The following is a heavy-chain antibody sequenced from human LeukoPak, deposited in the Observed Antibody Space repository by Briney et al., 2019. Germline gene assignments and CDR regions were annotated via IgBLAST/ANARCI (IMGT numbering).Heavy chain of an antibody. CDR2: IYYSGST. V-gene: IGHV4-59*01. D-gene: IGHD3-22*01. CDR3: VRDVHYYDSSGYYDY. CDR1: GGSISSYY. Sequence: PSETLSLTCTVSGGSISSYYWSWIRQPPGKGLEWIGYIYYSGSTNYNPSLKSRVTISVDTSKNQFSLKLSSVTAADTSVYYCVRDVHYYDSSGYYDYWGQGTLVTVSS. J-gene: IGHJ4*02.